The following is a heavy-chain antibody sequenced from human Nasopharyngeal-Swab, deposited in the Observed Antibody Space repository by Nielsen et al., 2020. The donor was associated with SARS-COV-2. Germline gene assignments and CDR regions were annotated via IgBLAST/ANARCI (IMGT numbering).Heavy chain of an antibody. Sequence: GGSLRLSCAASGFTFSSYWMHWVRQAPGKGLAWVSRINSDGSSTSYADSVKGRFTISRDNAKNTLYLQMNSLRAEDTAVYYCARVPWQWLVHFDYWGQGTLVTVSS. CDR2: INSDGSST. CDR3: ARVPWQWLVHFDY. J-gene: IGHJ4*02. D-gene: IGHD6-19*01. CDR1: GFTFSSYW. V-gene: IGHV3-74*01.